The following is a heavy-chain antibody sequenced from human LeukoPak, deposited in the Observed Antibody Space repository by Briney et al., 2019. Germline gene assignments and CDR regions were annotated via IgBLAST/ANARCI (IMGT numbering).Heavy chain of an antibody. CDR1: GGSFSGYY. D-gene: IGHD6-13*01. V-gene: IGHV4-34*01. J-gene: IGHJ4*02. CDR2: INHSGST. Sequence: PSETLSLTCAVYGGSFSGYYWSWIRQPPGKGLEWIGEINHSGSTNYNPSLKSRVTISVDTSKNQFSLKLSSVTAADTAVYYCAAITGYSSSDAGWGQRTLVTVSS. CDR3: AAITGYSSSDAG.